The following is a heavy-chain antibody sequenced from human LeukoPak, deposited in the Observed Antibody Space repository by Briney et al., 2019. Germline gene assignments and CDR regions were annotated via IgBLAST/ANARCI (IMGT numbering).Heavy chain of an antibody. V-gene: IGHV3-7*01. CDR2: IKQDGSEK. CDR1: GFTFSSYW. J-gene: IGHJ6*02. CDR3: ARVRYSSGWGFYGMDV. D-gene: IGHD6-25*01. Sequence: GGSLRLSCAASGFTFSSYWMGWVRQAPGKGLEWVANIKQDGSEKYYVDSVKGRFTISRDNAKNSLYLQMNSLRAEDTAVYYCARVRYSSGWGFYGMDVWGQGTTVAVSS.